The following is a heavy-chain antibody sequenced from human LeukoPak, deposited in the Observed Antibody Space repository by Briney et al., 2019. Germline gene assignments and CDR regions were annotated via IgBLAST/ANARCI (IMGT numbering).Heavy chain of an antibody. J-gene: IGHJ6*02. CDR2: ISSSASTI. Sequence: GSLRLSCAASGFTFSDHFMSWIRQAPGKGLEWVSYISSSASTIYYADSVKGRFTISRDNAKNSLYLQMSNLRAEDTAVYFCARGGGLDVWGQGATVTVSS. D-gene: IGHD3-16*01. CDR3: ARGGGLDV. V-gene: IGHV3-11*01. CDR1: GFTFSDHF.